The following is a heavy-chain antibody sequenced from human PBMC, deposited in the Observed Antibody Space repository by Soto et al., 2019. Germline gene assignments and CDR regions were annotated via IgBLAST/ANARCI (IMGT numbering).Heavy chain of an antibody. V-gene: IGHV3-64D*06. CDR1: GFTFGSYG. Sequence: EVQLLESGGGLVQRGGSLGLSCSASGFTFGSYGMHWFRQAQGKGLEYVSGISSSGDNTKYADPVKGRFTISRDNSKNTLILQMNSLRAEDTAVYYCVKGPALYDSSSFDSWGQGTLVTVSS. CDR2: ISSSGDNT. J-gene: IGHJ4*02. CDR3: VKGPALYDSSSFDS. D-gene: IGHD3-22*01.